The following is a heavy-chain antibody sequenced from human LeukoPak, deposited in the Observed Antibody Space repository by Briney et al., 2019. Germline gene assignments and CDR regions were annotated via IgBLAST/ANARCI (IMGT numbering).Heavy chain of an antibody. J-gene: IGHJ2*01. D-gene: IGHD4-23*01. V-gene: IGHV3-9*01. CDR1: GFTFDDYA. CDR2: ISWNSGNI. CDR3: ARARQTTVVTPYWYFDL. Sequence: GGSLRLSCVASGFTFDDYAMHWVRQAPGKGLEWVSGISWNSGNIDYADSVKGRFTISRDNAKNSLYLQMNSLRAEDTAVYYCARARQTTVVTPYWYFDLWGRGTLVTVSS.